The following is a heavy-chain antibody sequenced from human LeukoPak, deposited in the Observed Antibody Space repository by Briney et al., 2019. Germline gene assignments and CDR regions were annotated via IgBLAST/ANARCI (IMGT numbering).Heavy chain of an antibody. J-gene: IGHJ6*03. CDR2: IYYSGST. V-gene: IGHV4-59*08. CDR3: ARHFAFSYYYMDV. Sequence: PSETLSLTCTVSGVSISSYYWSWIRQPPGKGLEWIGDIYYSGSTNYNPSLKSRATISVDTSKNKFYLKLSSVTAADTAVYSCARHFAFSYYYMDVWGKGTTVTVSS. CDR1: GVSISSYY.